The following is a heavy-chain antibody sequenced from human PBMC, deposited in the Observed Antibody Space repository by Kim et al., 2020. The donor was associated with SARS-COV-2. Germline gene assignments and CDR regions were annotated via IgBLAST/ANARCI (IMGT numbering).Heavy chain of an antibody. Sequence: SETLSLTCTVSGGSISSYYWSWIRQPPGKGLEWIGYIYYSGSTNYNPSLKSRVTISVDTSKNQFSLKLSSVTAADTAVYYCARDRGGTYYYDSSGYYRVGGYYFDYWGQGTLVTVSS. CDR1: GGSISSYY. J-gene: IGHJ4*02. D-gene: IGHD3-22*01. CDR3: ARDRGGTYYYDSSGYYRVGGYYFDY. CDR2: IYYSGST. V-gene: IGHV4-59*13.